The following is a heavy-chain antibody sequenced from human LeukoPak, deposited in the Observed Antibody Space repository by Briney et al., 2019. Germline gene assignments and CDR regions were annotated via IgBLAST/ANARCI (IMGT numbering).Heavy chain of an antibody. CDR3: AKDLDVDIAIISYFDC. CDR1: GFTFSNYA. Sequence: GGSLRLSCAASGFTFSNYAMSWVRQAPGKGLEWVSAISGSGGYTYYADSVKGRFTISRDNSKNTLYLQMNSLRAEDTAVYFCAKDLDVDIAIISYFDCWGQGTLVTVSS. CDR2: ISGSGGYT. D-gene: IGHD5-24*01. J-gene: IGHJ4*02. V-gene: IGHV3-23*01.